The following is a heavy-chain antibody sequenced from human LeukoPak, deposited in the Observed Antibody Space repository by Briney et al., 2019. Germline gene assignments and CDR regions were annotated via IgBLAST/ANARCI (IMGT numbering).Heavy chain of an antibody. CDR2: ISGTGGSR. V-gene: IGHV3-23*01. D-gene: IGHD3-10*01. CDR1: GFTYSNYA. J-gene: IGHJ4*02. CDR3: GSLLWFGKKYFDY. Sequence: GGSLRLSCAASGFTYSNYAMSWVRQAPGKGLECVSSISGTGGSRYYADSVKGRFTISRDNSKNTLYLQMNSLRAEDTAVYYCGSLLWFGKKYFDYWGQGTLVTVSS.